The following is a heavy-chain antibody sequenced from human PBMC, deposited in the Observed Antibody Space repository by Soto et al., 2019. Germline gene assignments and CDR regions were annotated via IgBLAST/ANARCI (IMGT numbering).Heavy chain of an antibody. CDR3: ARGSPRYSGNWYEIFDY. D-gene: IGHD6-13*01. Sequence: KPSETLSLTCTVSGGSIHNYYWSWMRQTPGKGLVWIGHIYSIGSTKYNPSLQSRVSISSDTSKNQFFLNLTSVSAADTGVYFCARGSPRYSGNWYEIFDYWGQGTRVTVSS. J-gene: IGHJ4*02. CDR1: GGSIHNYY. CDR2: IYSIGST. V-gene: IGHV4-59*01.